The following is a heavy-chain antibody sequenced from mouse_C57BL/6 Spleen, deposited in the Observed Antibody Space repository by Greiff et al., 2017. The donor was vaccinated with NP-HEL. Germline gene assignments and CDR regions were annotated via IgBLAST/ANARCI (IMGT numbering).Heavy chain of an antibody. J-gene: IGHJ2*01. Sequence: DVMLVESGGGLVKPGGSLKLSCAASGFTFSDYGMHWVRQAPEKGLEWVAYISSGSSTIYYADTVKGRFTISRDNAKNTLFLQMTSLRSEDTAMYYWARGATVVDYFDYWGQGTTLTVSS. CDR2: ISSGSSTI. CDR3: ARGATVVDYFDY. D-gene: IGHD1-1*01. CDR1: GFTFSDYG. V-gene: IGHV5-17*01.